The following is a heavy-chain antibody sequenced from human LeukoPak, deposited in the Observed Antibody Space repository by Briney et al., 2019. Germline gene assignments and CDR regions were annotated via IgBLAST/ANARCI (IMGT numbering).Heavy chain of an antibody. D-gene: IGHD3-22*01. J-gene: IGHJ4*02. Sequence: GAPVKVPCKASGYTFTSYGISWVRQAPGQGLEWMGWISAYNGNTNYAQKLQGRVTMTTDTSTSTAYMELRSLRSDDTAVYYCARAYYYDSSGPRDYWGQGTLVTVSS. CDR3: ARAYYYDSSGPRDY. CDR1: GYTFTSYG. CDR2: ISAYNGNT. V-gene: IGHV1-18*01.